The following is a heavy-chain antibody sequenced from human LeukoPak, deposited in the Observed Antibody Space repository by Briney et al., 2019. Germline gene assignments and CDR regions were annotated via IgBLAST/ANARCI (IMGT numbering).Heavy chain of an antibody. CDR2: INPNSGGT. V-gene: IGHV1-2*02. D-gene: IGHD6-6*01. CDR3: ARATARPNWFDP. J-gene: IGHJ5*02. CDR1: GYTFTGYH. Sequence: ASVKVSCKASGYTFTGYHMHWVRQAPGQGLEWMGWINPNSGGTNYAQKFQGRVTMTRDTSISTVYMELRRLRSDDTAVYYCARATARPNWFDPWGQGTLVTVSS.